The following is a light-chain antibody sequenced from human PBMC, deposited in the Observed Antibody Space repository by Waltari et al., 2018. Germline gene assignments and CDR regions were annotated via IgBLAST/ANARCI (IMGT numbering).Light chain of an antibody. J-gene: IGKJ2*01. CDR3: QHYGSSTYT. CDR2: GAF. CDR1: QSVSSTY. Sequence: EIVFTQSPGTMSLSPGERAPLSCRASQSVSSTYLAWYQQKPGQAPRLLIYGAFNRATGIPDRFSGSGSGTDFTLTISRLEPEDFAVYYCQHYGSSTYTFGQGTKLEIK. V-gene: IGKV3-20*01.